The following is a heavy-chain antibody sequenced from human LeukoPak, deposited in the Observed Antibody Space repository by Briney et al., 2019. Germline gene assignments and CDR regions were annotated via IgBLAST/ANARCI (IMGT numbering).Heavy chain of an antibody. CDR1: GFTFSSYW. CDR2: INSDGSST. Sequence: GGSLRLSCAASGFTFSSYWMHWVRQAPGKGLVWVSRINSDGSSTSYADSVKGRFTISRDNAKNTLYLQMNSLKTEDTAVYYCITDLGGYSYGYWGQGTLVTVSS. V-gene: IGHV3-74*01. J-gene: IGHJ4*02. CDR3: ITDLGGYSYGY. D-gene: IGHD5-18*01.